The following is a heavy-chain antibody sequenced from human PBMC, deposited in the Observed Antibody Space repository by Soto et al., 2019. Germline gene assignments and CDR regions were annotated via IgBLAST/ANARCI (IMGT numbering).Heavy chain of an antibody. D-gene: IGHD3-10*01. V-gene: IGHV1-18*01. J-gene: IGHJ4*02. CDR2: ISAYNGNT. Sequence: AAVQVSCKASGYTFTSYGISWVRQAPGPGLEWMGWISAYNGNTNYAQKLQGRVIMTTDTSTSTAYMELRSLRSDDAVVYYWARDFFSVRGVITAGAFWGQGTLVTVSS. CDR1: GYTFTSYG. CDR3: ARDFFSVRGVITAGAF.